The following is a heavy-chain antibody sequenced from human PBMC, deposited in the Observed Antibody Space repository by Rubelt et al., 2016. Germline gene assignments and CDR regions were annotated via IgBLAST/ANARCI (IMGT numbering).Heavy chain of an antibody. CDR1: GGSISSSNYY. CDR3: ARGVDAGFDY. V-gene: IGHV4-39*07. D-gene: IGHD2-15*01. J-gene: IGHJ4*02. CDR2: IYYSGST. Sequence: QLQLQESGPGLVKPSETLSLTCTVSGGSISSSNYYWAWIRQPPGKGLEWIGRIYYSGSTYYNPSLKSRVTISVDTSKNQFSLKLGSVTAADTAVYYCARGVDAGFDYWGRGSLVTVSS.